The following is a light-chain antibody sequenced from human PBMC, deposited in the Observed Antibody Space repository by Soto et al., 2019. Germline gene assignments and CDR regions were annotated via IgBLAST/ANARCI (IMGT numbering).Light chain of an antibody. CDR2: DVG. CDR3: CSYAGTYTYV. V-gene: IGLV2-11*01. J-gene: IGLJ1*01. CDR1: SSGVGGYNY. Sequence: QSVLTQPRSVSGSPGQSVTISCTGTSSGVGGYNYVSWYQQHPGKAPKLMIYDVGQRPSGVPDRFSGSISGNTASLTISGLQAEDEADYYCCSYAGTYTYVFGTGTKVTVL.